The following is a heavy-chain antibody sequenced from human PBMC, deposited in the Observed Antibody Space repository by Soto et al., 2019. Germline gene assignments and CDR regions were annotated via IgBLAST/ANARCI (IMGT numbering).Heavy chain of an antibody. CDR2: ISAGGGNT. V-gene: IGHV3-23*01. Sequence: EVQLLESGGGLVQPGGSLRLSCAASGFTFSSYVMSWVRQAPGKGLEWVSAISAGGGNTYYGDSVKGRFTISRDNSKNTLYLQMNSLRAEDTAVYFCAQTTPSIHWFDPWGQGTLVTVSS. D-gene: IGHD1-1*01. CDR1: GFTFSSYV. CDR3: AQTTPSIHWFDP. J-gene: IGHJ5*02.